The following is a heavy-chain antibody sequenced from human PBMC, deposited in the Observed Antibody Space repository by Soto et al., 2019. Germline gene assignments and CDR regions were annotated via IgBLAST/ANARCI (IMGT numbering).Heavy chain of an antibody. Sequence: QVQLVQSGAEVKKPGSSVKVSCKASGGTFSSYAISWVRQAPGQGLEWMGGIIPIFGTANYAQKFQGRVTITANKSTSTAYMELSSLRSEDTAVYYCARRLSGDSSGYRINWFDPWGQGTLVTVSS. CDR3: ARRLSGDSSGYRINWFDP. D-gene: IGHD3-22*01. V-gene: IGHV1-69*06. CDR1: GGTFSSYA. J-gene: IGHJ5*02. CDR2: IIPIFGTA.